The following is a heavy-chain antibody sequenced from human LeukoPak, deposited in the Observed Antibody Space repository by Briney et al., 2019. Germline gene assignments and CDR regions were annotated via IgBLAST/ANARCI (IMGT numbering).Heavy chain of an antibody. D-gene: IGHD1-26*01. V-gene: IGHV3-13*04. Sequence: GGSLRLSCAASGCTFSSYDMHWVGQATGKGLAWVSAIGTAGDTYYPGSVKGRFTISRENAKNSLYLQMNSLRAGDTAVYYCARVGGHGSDAFDIWGQGTMVTVSS. CDR1: GCTFSSYD. CDR2: IGTAGDT. J-gene: IGHJ3*02. CDR3: ARVGGHGSDAFDI.